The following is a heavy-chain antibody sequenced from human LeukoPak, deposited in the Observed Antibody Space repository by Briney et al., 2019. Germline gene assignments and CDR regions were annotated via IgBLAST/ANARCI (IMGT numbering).Heavy chain of an antibody. CDR1: GGSISSGSYY. J-gene: IGHJ3*02. CDR2: IYSSGST. Sequence: SETLSLTCTVSGGSISSGSYYWSWIRQPAGKGLEWIWRIYSSGSTNYNPSLKSRVTISVDTSKNQFSLKLSSVTAADTAVYYCARGRDYYDSSGYYLPYHDAFDIWGQGTMVTVSS. D-gene: IGHD3-22*01. V-gene: IGHV4-61*02. CDR3: ARGRDYYDSSGYYLPYHDAFDI.